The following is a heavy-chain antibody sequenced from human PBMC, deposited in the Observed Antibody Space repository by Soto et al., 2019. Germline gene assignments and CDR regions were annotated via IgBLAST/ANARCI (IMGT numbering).Heavy chain of an antibody. CDR2: IIPIFGTA. CDR3: ARDQQQLVPFAWFDP. Sequence: QVQLVQSGAEVKKPGSSVKVSCKASGGTFSSYAISWVRQAPGQGLEWMGGIIPIFGTANYAQKFQGRVTIXXDXSXXTAYMELSSLRSEDTAVYYCARDQQQLVPFAWFDPWGQGTLVTVSS. V-gene: IGHV1-69*12. CDR1: GGTFSSYA. J-gene: IGHJ5*02. D-gene: IGHD6-13*01.